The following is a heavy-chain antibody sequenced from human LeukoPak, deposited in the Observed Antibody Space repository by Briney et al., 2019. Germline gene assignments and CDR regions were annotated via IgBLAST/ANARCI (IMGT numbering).Heavy chain of an antibody. Sequence: ASVKVSCKASGGTFSSYAISWVRQAPGQGLEWMGWISAYNGNTNYAQKLQGRVTMTTDTSTSTAYMELRSLRSDDTAVYYCARDRGLGGCAFDIWGQGTMVTVSS. CDR1: GGTFSSYA. V-gene: IGHV1-18*01. CDR3: ARDRGLGGCAFDI. CDR2: ISAYNGNT. J-gene: IGHJ3*02. D-gene: IGHD3-16*01.